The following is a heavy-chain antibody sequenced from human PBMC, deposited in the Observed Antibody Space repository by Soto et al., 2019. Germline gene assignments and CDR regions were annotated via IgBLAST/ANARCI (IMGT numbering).Heavy chain of an antibody. Sequence: PGESLKISCKGSGYSFTSYWISWVRQMPGKGLEWMGRIDPSDSYTNYSPSFQGHVTISADKSISTAYLQWSSLKASDTAMYYCAREGSTYGYYYYYYGMDVWGPGTTVTVSS. CDR3: AREGSTYGYYYYYYGMDV. CDR2: IDPSDSYT. V-gene: IGHV5-10-1*01. D-gene: IGHD3-10*01. J-gene: IGHJ6*02. CDR1: GYSFTSYW.